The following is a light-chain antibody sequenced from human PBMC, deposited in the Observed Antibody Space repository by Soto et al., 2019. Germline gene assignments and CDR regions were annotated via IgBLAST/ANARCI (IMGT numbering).Light chain of an antibody. CDR1: QGVRND. Sequence: AIEMTQSPSSLSASVGDSVTITCRASQGVRNDLGWYQQKPGKAPRLLIYIASSLHSGVPSRFSGSGSGTDFTLTISRLQPEDSATYYCLQDYDYPRTFGQGTKVEIK. CDR2: IAS. V-gene: IGKV1-6*01. J-gene: IGKJ1*01. CDR3: LQDYDYPRT.